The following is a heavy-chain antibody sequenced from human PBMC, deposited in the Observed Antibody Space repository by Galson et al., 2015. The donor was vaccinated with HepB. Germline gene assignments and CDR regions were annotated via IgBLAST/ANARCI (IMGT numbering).Heavy chain of an antibody. D-gene: IGHD2-2*01. J-gene: IGHJ5*01. Sequence: SLRLSCAASGFTFSDYYLNWVRQAPGKGLEWLSFISGSGSTVAYADSVKGRFTVSRDNAENSLFLQVNSLTNEDSGIYYCARAPRDCSTATCYTGYLDFWGRGTVITVSS. CDR2: ISGSGSTV. CDR3: ARAPRDCSTATCYTGYLDF. V-gene: IGHV3-11*01. CDR1: GFTFSDYY.